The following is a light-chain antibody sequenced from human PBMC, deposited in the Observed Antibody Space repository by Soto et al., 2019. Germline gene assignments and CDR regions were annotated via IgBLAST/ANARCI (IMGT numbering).Light chain of an antibody. Sequence: EIVLTQSPGTLSLSPGERATLSCRASQSVSSSYLAWYQQKPGQAPRLLIYGASSRATGIPDRFSASRSGTDFTVTTSRLEPEEFEVYYCEQYGSSLRTFGQGTKVEIK. CDR2: GAS. CDR3: EQYGSSLRT. J-gene: IGKJ1*01. CDR1: QSVSSSY. V-gene: IGKV3-20*01.